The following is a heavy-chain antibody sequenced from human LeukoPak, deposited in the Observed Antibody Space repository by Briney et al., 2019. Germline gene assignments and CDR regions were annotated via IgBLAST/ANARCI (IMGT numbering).Heavy chain of an antibody. V-gene: IGHV4-39*01. J-gene: IGHJ4*02. CDR3: VRQAGYFDY. CDR2: VYYTGTT. Sequence: SETLSLTCTVSGDSINRSSYYWGWIHQPPGKGLEWIATVYYTGTTYYNPSLKSRVIISADTSKNQFSLKLSSVTAADTAVYHCVRQAGYFDYWGQGTLVTVSS. CDR1: GDSINRSSYY.